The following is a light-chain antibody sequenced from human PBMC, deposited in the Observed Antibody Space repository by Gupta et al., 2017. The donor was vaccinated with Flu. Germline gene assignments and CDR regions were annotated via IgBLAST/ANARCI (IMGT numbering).Light chain of an antibody. CDR2: ENN. V-gene: IGLV1-51*02. Sequence: SVLTQSPSVSATPGQKVTISCSGNIFNIGNYYVSWYQQLPGTAPKLLIYENNKRPSGIPDRFSGSKSDTSATLGITGLQTGDEADYYCGTWDRSLNAGVFGGGTKLTVL. J-gene: IGLJ2*01. CDR3: GTWDRSLNAGV. CDR1: IFNIGNYY.